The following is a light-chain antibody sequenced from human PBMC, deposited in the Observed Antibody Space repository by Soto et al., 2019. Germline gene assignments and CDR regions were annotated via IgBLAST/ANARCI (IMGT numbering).Light chain of an antibody. CDR3: QQYNDWPFT. CDR1: QSVSRN. V-gene: IGKV3-15*01. CDR2: GAS. Sequence: EIVLTQSPGTVSLSPGGRATLSCRASQSVSRNYVAWYQQKTGQAPRLLIYGASSRATGIPARFSGSESGTEFTLTISSLQSEDFAVYYCQQYNDWPFTFGPGTQLDIK. J-gene: IGKJ3*01.